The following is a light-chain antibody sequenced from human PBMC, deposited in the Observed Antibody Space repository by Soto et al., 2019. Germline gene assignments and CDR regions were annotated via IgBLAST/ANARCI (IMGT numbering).Light chain of an antibody. CDR3: QQYYSTPLT. Sequence: DVVMTQTPLSSPVTLGQPASISCRSSQSLVHANGNTYLSWLQQRPGQPPRLLIYKISNRFSGVPDRFSGSGAGTDFTLTISSLQAEDVAVYYCQQYYSTPLTFGGGTKVDIK. V-gene: IGKV2-24*01. CDR2: KIS. J-gene: IGKJ4*01. CDR1: QSLVHANGNTY.